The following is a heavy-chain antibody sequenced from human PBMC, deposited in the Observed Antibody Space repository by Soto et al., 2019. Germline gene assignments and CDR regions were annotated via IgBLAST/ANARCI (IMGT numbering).Heavy chain of an antibody. V-gene: IGHV3-11*01. D-gene: IGHD3-9*01. Sequence: QVQLVESGGGLVKPGGSLRLSCAASGFTFSDYYMSWIRQAPGKGLEWVSYISSSGSTIYYADSVKGRFTISRDNAKNSLYLQMNSLRAEDTAVYYCATVHYDILTGYYGNDAFDIWGQGTMVTVSS. CDR1: GFTFSDYY. J-gene: IGHJ3*02. CDR2: ISSSGSTI. CDR3: ATVHYDILTGYYGNDAFDI.